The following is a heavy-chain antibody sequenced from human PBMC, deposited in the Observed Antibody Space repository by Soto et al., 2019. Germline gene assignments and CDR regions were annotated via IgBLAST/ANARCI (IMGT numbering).Heavy chain of an antibody. D-gene: IGHD3-16*02. CDR3: ARDLGHVAFGGVIGPSR. CDR2: INPNSGGT. CDR1: GYTFTGYY. V-gene: IGHV1-2*02. J-gene: IGHJ4*02. Sequence: WASVKVSCKASGYTFTGYYMHWVRQAPGQGLEWMGWINPNSGGTNYAQKFQGRVTMTRDTSISTAYMELSRLRSDDTAVYYCARDLGHVAFGGVIGPSRWGQGTLVTVSS.